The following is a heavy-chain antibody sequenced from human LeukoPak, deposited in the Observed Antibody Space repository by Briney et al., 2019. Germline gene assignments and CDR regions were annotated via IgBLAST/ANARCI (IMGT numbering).Heavy chain of an antibody. J-gene: IGHJ4*02. V-gene: IGHV1-69*13. CDR1: GGTFSSYA. Sequence: SVKVSCKASGGTFSSYAISWVRQAPGQGLEWMGGIIPIFGTANYAQKFQGRVTITADESTSTAYMELSSLRSEDTAVYYCARLGPVGATGYFDYWGQGTLVTVSS. D-gene: IGHD1-26*01. CDR2: IIPIFGTA. CDR3: ARLGPVGATGYFDY.